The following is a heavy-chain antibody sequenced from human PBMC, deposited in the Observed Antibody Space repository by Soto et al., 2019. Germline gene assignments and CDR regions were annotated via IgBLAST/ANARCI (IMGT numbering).Heavy chain of an antibody. CDR2: IHETGRT. V-gene: IGHV4-4*02. CDR3: ARRKLRFLEWTRGPCAS. CDR1: GGSLGTSNW. Sequence: QVQLRETGPGLVKPSGTLSLICSVSGGSLGTSNWWSWVRQSPGKGLQWIGDIHETGRTKYNPSLQSRLTIAVDESKTPFSLKLASVTAADAAVYYCARRKLRFLEWTRGPCASWGQGNLVIVSS. J-gene: IGHJ4*02. D-gene: IGHD3-3*01.